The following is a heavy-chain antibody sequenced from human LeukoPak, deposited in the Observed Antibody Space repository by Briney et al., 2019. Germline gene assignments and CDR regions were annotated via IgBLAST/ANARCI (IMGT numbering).Heavy chain of an antibody. Sequence: SETLSLTCTVSGGSISSSGYYWGWIRQPPGKELEWIGTIYFSGSTYYNPSLKSRVTISVDTSKNQFSLKLSSVTAADTAVYYCARGDSSSSGYFAYWGQGTLVTVSS. CDR1: GGSISSSGYY. D-gene: IGHD6-6*01. CDR3: ARGDSSSSGYFAY. V-gene: IGHV4-39*07. CDR2: IYFSGST. J-gene: IGHJ4*02.